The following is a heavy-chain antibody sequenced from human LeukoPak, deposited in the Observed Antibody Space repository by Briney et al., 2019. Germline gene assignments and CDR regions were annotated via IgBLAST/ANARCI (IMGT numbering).Heavy chain of an antibody. V-gene: IGHV4-61*02. CDR2: IYTSGST. Sequence: PSETLSLTCAVSGVAISRGGYAWSWIRQPAGKGLEWIGRIYTSGSTNYNPSLKSRVTMSVDTSKNQFSLKLSSVTAADTAVYYCARVDVIVATRGAAFDIWGQGTMVTVSS. CDR1: GVAISRGGYA. CDR3: ARVDVIVATRGAAFDI. D-gene: IGHD5-12*01. J-gene: IGHJ3*02.